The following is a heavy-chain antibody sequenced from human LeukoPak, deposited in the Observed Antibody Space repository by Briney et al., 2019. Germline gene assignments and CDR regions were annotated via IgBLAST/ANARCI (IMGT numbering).Heavy chain of an antibody. J-gene: IGHJ4*02. CDR1: GGSFSGYY. CDR3: ARAANYYDNSGLDY. CDR2: IYHSGST. D-gene: IGHD3-22*01. V-gene: IGHV4-38-2*01. Sequence: SETLSLTCAVYGGSFSGYYWGWIRQPPGKGLEWIGSIYHSGSTFYNPSLKSRVTISVDTSKNQFSLRLSSVTAADTALYYCARAANYYDNSGLDYWGQGTLVTVSS.